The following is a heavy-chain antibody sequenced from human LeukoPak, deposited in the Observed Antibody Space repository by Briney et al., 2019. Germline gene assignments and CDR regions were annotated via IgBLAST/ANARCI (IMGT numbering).Heavy chain of an antibody. CDR3: VRDLDHNAFWSGYWPDVFDS. J-gene: IGHJ3*02. CDR1: GFTFSSYG. V-gene: IGHV3-33*01. Sequence: PGRSLRLSCAASGFTFSSYGMHWVRQAPGKGLEWVAAIWASGTKKYYADSVKGRFTISRDNSRNTLYLQMSRLSSEDTALYYCVRDLDHNAFWSGYWPDVFDSWGQGTMVFVSA. D-gene: IGHD3-3*01. CDR2: IWASGTKK.